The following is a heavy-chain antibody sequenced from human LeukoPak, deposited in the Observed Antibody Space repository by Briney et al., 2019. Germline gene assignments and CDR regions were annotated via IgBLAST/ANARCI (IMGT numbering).Heavy chain of an antibody. CDR1: GFAFSSYG. CDR2: IWYDGSNK. V-gene: IGHV3-33*06. D-gene: IGHD6-19*01. J-gene: IGHJ6*03. Sequence: GSLRLSCAASGFAFSSYGMHWVRRAPGKGLEWVAVIWYDGSNKYYADSVKGRSTISRDNSKNTLYLQMNSLRAEDTAVYYCAKVGGHGSGWFYYYYYMDVWGKGTTVTVSS. CDR3: AKVGGHGSGWFYYYYYMDV.